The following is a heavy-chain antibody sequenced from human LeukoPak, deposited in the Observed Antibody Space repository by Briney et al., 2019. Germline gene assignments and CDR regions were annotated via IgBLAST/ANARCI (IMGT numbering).Heavy chain of an antibody. CDR1: GGSFSGYF. CDR2: IFYSGST. CDR3: ARPSGSGYWYFDV. D-gene: IGHD3-10*01. J-gene: IGHJ2*01. Sequence: SETLSLTCAVFGGSFSGYFWSWIRQPPGKGLEWIGYIFYSGSTNYNPSLKSRVTISVDTSKNQFSLKLSSVTAADTAVYYCARPSGSGYWYFDVWGRGTLVTVSS. V-gene: IGHV4-59*08.